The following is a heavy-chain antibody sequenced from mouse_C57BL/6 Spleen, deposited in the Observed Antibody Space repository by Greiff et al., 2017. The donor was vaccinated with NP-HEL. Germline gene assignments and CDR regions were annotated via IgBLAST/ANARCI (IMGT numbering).Heavy chain of an antibody. J-gene: IGHJ1*03. D-gene: IGHD1-1*01. CDR2: ISDGGSYT. CDR1: GFTFSSYA. V-gene: IGHV5-4*01. CDR3: AREHYGSSYVGYFDV. Sequence: DVKLVESGGGLVKPGGSLKLSCAASGFTFSSYAMSWVRQTPEKRLEWVATISDGGSYTYYPDNVKGRFTISRDNAKNNLYLQMSHLKSEDTAMYYCAREHYGSSYVGYFDVWGTGTTVTVSS.